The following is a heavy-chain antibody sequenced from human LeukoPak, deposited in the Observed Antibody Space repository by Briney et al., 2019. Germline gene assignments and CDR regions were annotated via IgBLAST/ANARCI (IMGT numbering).Heavy chain of an antibody. V-gene: IGHV3-74*01. D-gene: IGHD3-10*01. CDR2: INSDGTST. J-gene: IGHJ2*01. CDR1: GFTFSSYW. CDR3: ARERPFYYGSGSYYNVPYWYFDL. Sequence: GGSLRLSCAASGFTFSSYWMHWVRQAPGKGLVWVSRINSDGTSTSYADSVKGRFTISRDNAKNTLYLQMNSLRAEDTALYHCARERPFYYGSGSYYNVPYWYFDLWGRGTLVTVSS.